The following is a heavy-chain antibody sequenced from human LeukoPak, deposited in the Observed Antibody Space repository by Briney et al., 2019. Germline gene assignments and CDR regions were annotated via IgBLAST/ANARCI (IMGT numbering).Heavy chain of an antibody. CDR2: ISVSGDTT. CDR1: GFTFSSYA. D-gene: IGHD2-2*01. CDR3: AKAPPIGYCSSTTCYFDY. Sequence: GGSLRLSCAVSGFTFSSYAMSWVRQAPGKGQEWVSAISVSGDTTYYADSVKDRFTISRGNSKNTLYLQMNSLRAEDTALYYCAKAPPIGYCSSTTCYFDYWGQGTLVTVSS. J-gene: IGHJ4*02. V-gene: IGHV3-23*01.